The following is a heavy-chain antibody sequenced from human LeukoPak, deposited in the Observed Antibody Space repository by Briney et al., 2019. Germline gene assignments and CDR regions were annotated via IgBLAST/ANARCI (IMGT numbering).Heavy chain of an antibody. Sequence: GGSLRLSCAASGFTFSSYSMNWVRQAPGKGLEWVSSISSSSSNIYYADSVKGRFTISRDNAKNSLYLQMNSLRAEDTAVYYCARGTEAAAGTSPFDYWGQGTLVTVSS. CDR2: ISSSSSNI. CDR1: GFTFSSYS. V-gene: IGHV3-21*01. D-gene: IGHD6-13*01. J-gene: IGHJ4*02. CDR3: ARGTEAAAGTSPFDY.